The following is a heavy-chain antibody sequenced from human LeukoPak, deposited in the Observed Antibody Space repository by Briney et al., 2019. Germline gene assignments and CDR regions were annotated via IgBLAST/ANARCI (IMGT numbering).Heavy chain of an antibody. D-gene: IGHD1-26*01. V-gene: IGHV3-23*01. CDR3: AKGEGSKGSYYYFDY. J-gene: IGHJ4*02. Sequence: GGSLRLSCAASGFTFSSYAMSWVRQAPGKGLEWVSPFSGSGGSTYYADSVKGRFTISRDNSKNTLYLQMNSLRAEDTAVYYCAKGEGSKGSYYYFDYWGQGTLVTVSS. CDR2: FSGSGGST. CDR1: GFTFSSYA.